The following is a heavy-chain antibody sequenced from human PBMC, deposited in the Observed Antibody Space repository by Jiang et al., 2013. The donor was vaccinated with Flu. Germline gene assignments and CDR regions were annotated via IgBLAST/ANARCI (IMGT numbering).Heavy chain of an antibody. CDR1: GDSVSSNSAA. Sequence: SQTLSLTCAISGDSVSSNSAAWNWIRQSPSRGLEWLGRTYYRSKWYNDYAVSVKSRITINPDTSKNQFSLQLNSVTPEDTAVYYCARDQSGYDSGDIIYNWFDPWGQGTLVTVSS. CDR2: TYYRSKWYN. J-gene: IGHJ5*02. V-gene: IGHV6-1*01. D-gene: IGHD5-12*01. CDR3: ARDQSGYDSGDIIYNWFDP.